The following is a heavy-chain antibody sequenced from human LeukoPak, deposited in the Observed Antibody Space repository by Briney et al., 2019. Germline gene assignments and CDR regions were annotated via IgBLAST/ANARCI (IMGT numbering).Heavy chain of an antibody. CDR1: GGTFSIYA. V-gene: IGHV1-69*04. CDR3: ARALSRSGGSCLVY. D-gene: IGHD2-15*01. CDR2: IIPILGIA. Sequence: SVTVSCKASGGTFSIYAISWVRQAPGQGLEWMGRIIPILGIANYAQKFQGRVTITADKSTSTAYMELSSLRSEDTAVYYCARALSRSGGSCLVYWGQGTLVTVSS. J-gene: IGHJ4*02.